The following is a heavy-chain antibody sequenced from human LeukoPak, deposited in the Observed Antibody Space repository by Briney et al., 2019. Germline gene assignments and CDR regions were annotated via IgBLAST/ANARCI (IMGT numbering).Heavy chain of an antibody. CDR2: INQSGST. Sequence: PSETLSLTCAVYGGSFSGYYWSWIRQPPGKGLEWIGEINQSGSTNYNPSLKSRVIISVDTSKNQFSLKLSSVTAADTAVYYCARQGGFDYWGQGTLVTVSS. V-gene: IGHV4-34*01. CDR3: ARQGGFDY. J-gene: IGHJ4*02. CDR1: GGSFSGYY.